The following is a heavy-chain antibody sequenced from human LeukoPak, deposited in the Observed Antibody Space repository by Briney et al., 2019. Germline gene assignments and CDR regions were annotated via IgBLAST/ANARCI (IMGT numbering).Heavy chain of an antibody. CDR2: ISSSGSTI. CDR1: GFTFSSYE. CDR3: ARDPDPYYYGSGMSYAFDI. Sequence: PGGSLRLSCAASGFTFSSYEMNWVRQAPGKGLEWVSYISSSGSTIYCADSVKGRFTISRDNAKNSLYLQMNSLRAEDTAVYYCARDPDPYYYGSGMSYAFDIWGQGTMVTVSS. J-gene: IGHJ3*02. V-gene: IGHV3-48*03. D-gene: IGHD3-10*01.